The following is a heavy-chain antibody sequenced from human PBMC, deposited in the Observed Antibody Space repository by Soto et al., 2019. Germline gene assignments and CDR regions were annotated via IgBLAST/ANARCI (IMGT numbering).Heavy chain of an antibody. CDR2: ISGSGGST. V-gene: IGHV3-23*01. D-gene: IGHD6-19*01. J-gene: IGHJ4*02. CDR3: AKDPSPGYSSGWYVPHFDY. CDR1: GFTFSSYA. Sequence: VQLLESGGGLVQPGGSLRLSCAASGFTFSSYAMSWVRQAPGKGLEWVSAISGSGGSTYYADSVKGRFTISRDNSKNTLYLQMNSLRAEDTAVYYCAKDPSPGYSSGWYVPHFDYWGQGTLVTVSS.